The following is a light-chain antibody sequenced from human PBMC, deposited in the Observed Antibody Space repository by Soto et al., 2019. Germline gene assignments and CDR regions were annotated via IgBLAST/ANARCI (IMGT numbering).Light chain of an antibody. CDR3: QQYNNWPFS. J-gene: IGKJ5*01. CDR1: QGVTTN. CDR2: DVS. V-gene: IGKV3-15*01. Sequence: DIGMTQSPGTLSVSPGERATLSCRAGQGVTTNFAWYQQKSGQSPRLLIYDVSIRATGVPARFSGTGSETDFTLTISGLQSEDSAVYFCQQYNNWPFSFGQGTRLEIK.